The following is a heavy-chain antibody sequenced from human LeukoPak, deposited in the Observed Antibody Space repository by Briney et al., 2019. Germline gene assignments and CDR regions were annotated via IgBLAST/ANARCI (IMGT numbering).Heavy chain of an antibody. CDR1: GYTFTSYG. Sequence: ASVEVSFKASGYTFTSYGVTWVRQAPGQGLEGMGWISANNGNTNYAQKFNDRVTMTTDTSTTTAYMELTSLRSDDTAVYYCARLGLWKYYFDYWGQGTLVTVSS. J-gene: IGHJ4*02. CDR2: ISANNGNT. V-gene: IGHV1-18*01. CDR3: ARLGLWKYYFDY. D-gene: IGHD2/OR15-2a*01.